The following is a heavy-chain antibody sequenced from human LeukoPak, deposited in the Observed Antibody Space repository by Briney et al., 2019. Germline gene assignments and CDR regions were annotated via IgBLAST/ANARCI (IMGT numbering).Heavy chain of an antibody. CDR3: ARAYCSDYYGMDV. CDR1: GYTVSSNY. D-gene: IGHD2-15*01. CDR2: IYSGGST. V-gene: IGHV3-53*01. J-gene: IGHJ6*02. Sequence: GGSLRLSCAASGYTVSSNYMSWVRQAPGKGLEWVSVIYSGGSTYYADSVKGRFTISRDNSKNTLYLQMNSLRAEDTAVYYCARAYCSDYYGMDVWGQGTTVTVSS.